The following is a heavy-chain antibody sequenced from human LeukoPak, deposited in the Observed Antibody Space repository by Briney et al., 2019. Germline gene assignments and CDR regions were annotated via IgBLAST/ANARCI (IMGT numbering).Heavy chain of an antibody. Sequence: PSETLSLTCAVYGGSFSGYYWSWIRQPPGKGLEWIGEINHSGSTNYNPSLKSRVTISVDTSKNQFSLQLSSVTAADTAVYYCARGYSRPRYCSSTSCPGSPFYYWGQGTLVTVSS. V-gene: IGHV4-34*01. CDR1: GGSFSGYY. J-gene: IGHJ4*02. CDR3: ARGYSRPRYCSSTSCPGSPFYY. D-gene: IGHD2-2*01. CDR2: INHSGST.